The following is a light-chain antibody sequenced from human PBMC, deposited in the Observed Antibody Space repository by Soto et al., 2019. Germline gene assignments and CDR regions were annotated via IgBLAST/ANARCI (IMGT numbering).Light chain of an antibody. Sequence: EIVLTQSPGTLSFSPGERATLSCRASQSVSSSSLAWYQQKPGQAPRLLIYGASSRATGIPGRFSGSGSGTDFTLTISRLEPEDCAVYYCQQYGRSPFTFGPGTKVDIK. J-gene: IGKJ3*01. CDR1: QSVSSSS. CDR2: GAS. V-gene: IGKV3-20*01. CDR3: QQYGRSPFT.